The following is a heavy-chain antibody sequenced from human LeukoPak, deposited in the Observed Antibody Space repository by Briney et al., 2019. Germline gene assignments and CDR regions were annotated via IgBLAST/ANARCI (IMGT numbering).Heavy chain of an antibody. Sequence: ASVKVSCKASGYSFTNYYLHWVRQAPGQGFEWMGIINTAGGTTGYAQKLQGRATMPRDTPTSTVYMELSSLRSEDTAVYYCARGGFTTMVRGVIITVDAFDIWGQGTMVTVSS. CDR1: GYSFTNYY. D-gene: IGHD3-10*01. CDR2: INTAGGTT. V-gene: IGHV1-46*01. J-gene: IGHJ3*02. CDR3: ARGGFTTMVRGVIITVDAFDI.